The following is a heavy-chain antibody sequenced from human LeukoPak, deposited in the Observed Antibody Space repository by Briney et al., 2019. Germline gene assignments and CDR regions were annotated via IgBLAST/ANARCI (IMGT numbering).Heavy chain of an antibody. Sequence: SGTLSLTCAVSGGSISSSNWWSWVRQPPGKGLEWIGEIYHSGSTNYNPSLKSRVTISVDKSKNQFSLKRSSVTAADTAVYYCAREGYDSSGYYYFDYWGQGTLVTVSS. CDR3: AREGYDSSGYYYFDY. J-gene: IGHJ4*02. CDR1: GGSISSSNW. CDR2: IYHSGST. D-gene: IGHD3-22*01. V-gene: IGHV4-4*02.